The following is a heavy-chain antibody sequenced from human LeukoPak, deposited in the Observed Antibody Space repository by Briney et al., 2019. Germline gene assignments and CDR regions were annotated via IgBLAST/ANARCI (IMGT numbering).Heavy chain of an antibody. V-gene: IGHV3-48*03. Sequence: GGSLRLSCAASGFTFSSYEMNWVRQAPGKGLEWVSYISSGGDTIYYADSVRGRFTISRDNAKSPLYLQMNSLRAEDTATYYCARTFDNWGQGTLVTVSS. CDR3: ARTFDN. CDR2: ISSGGDTI. CDR1: GFTFSSYE. J-gene: IGHJ4*02.